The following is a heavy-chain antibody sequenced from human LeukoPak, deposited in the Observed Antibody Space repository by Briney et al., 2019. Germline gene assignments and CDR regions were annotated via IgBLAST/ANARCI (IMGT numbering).Heavy chain of an antibody. CDR2: IYSGGST. CDR1: GFTVSSNY. J-gene: IGHJ6*02. Sequence: GGSLRLSCAASGFTVSSNYMSWVRQAPGKGLEWVSVIYSGGSTYYADSVKGRFTISRDNSKNTLCLQMNSLRAEDTAVYYCARDHPWRDDSSGCRYYYYYGMDVWGQGTTVTVSS. V-gene: IGHV3-53*01. D-gene: IGHD3-22*01. CDR3: ARDHPWRDDSSGCRYYYYYGMDV.